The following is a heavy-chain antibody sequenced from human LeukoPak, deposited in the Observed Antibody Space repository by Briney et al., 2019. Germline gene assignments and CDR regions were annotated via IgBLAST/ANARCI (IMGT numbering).Heavy chain of an antibody. D-gene: IGHD5-24*01. CDR1: GGSISSYY. V-gene: IGHV4-59*01. CDR3: ARDGYNLRFDY. CDR2: IYYSGST. J-gene: IGHJ4*02. Sequence: SETLSLTCTVSGGSISSYYWSWIRQPPGKGLEWIGYIYYSGSTNYNPSLKSRVTISVDTSKNQFSLKLSSVTAADTALYYCARDGYNLRFDYWGQGTLVTVSS.